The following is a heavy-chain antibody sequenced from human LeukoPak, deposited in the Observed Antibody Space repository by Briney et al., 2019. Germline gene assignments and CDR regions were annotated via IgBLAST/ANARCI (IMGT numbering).Heavy chain of an antibody. CDR2: IFSGGST. CDR1: GFTVSSNY. CDR3: ARGVVGYSYGFDY. V-gene: IGHV3-53*04. Sequence: PGGSLRLSCAASGFTVSSNYMSCVRQAPGKGLEWVSLIFSGGSTYYADSVKGRFTISRHNSENTLYLQMNSLRGEDTAVYYCARGVVGYSYGFDYWGQGTLVTVSS. J-gene: IGHJ4*02. D-gene: IGHD5-18*01.